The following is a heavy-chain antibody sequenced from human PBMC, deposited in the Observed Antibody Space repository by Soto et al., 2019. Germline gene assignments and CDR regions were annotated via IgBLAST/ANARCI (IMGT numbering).Heavy chain of an antibody. CDR2: IYYSGST. CDR1: GTSISRYY. CDR3: ARAKAPLYSSSWYWFDP. V-gene: IGHV4-59*08. J-gene: IGHJ5*02. Sequence: PSETLSLTSTHSGTSISRYYKTWLRQPPGRGLEWSGYIYYSGSTNYNPSLKSRVTISVDTSKNQFSLKLSSVTGADTAVYYCARAKAPLYSSSWYWFDPWGQGTLVTVS. D-gene: IGHD6-13*01.